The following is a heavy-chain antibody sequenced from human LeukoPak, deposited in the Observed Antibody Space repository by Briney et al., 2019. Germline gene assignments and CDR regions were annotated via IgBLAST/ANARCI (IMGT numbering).Heavy chain of an antibody. V-gene: IGHV3-30*02. CDR1: GFTFSSYG. CDR2: IRYDGSNK. Sequence: PGGSLRLSCAASGFTFSSYGMHWVRQAPGKGLEWVAFIRYDGSNKYYADSVKGRFTISRDNSKNTLYPQMNSLRAEDTAVYYCAKDQAVPAAIGDYWGQGTLVTVSS. D-gene: IGHD2-2*02. CDR3: AKDQAVPAAIGDY. J-gene: IGHJ4*02.